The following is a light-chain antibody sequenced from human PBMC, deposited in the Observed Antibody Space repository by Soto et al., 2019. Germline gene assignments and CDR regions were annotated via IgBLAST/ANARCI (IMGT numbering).Light chain of an antibody. Sequence: DIQITQSPSTLSSSVGDRVTITCRASQSISSWLAWYQQKPGKAPKLLIYKASSLESGVPSRFSGSGSGTEFTLTISSLQPDDFATYYCQHSETFGQGTKVDIK. CDR1: QSISSW. CDR3: QHSET. J-gene: IGKJ1*01. V-gene: IGKV1-5*03. CDR2: KAS.